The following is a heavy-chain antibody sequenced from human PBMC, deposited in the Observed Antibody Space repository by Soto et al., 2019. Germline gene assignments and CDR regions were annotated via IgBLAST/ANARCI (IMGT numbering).Heavy chain of an antibody. J-gene: IGHJ6*02. CDR1: GFTFSSYA. D-gene: IGHD5-18*01. Sequence: EVQLLESGGGLVQPGGTLRLSCAASGFTFSSYAMSWVRQAPGKGLEWVSAISGSGGSTYYADSVKGRFTISRDNSKNMLYLQMNSLRAEDTAVYYCAKANTARFLDLYYYYGMDVWGQGTTVTVSS. CDR3: AKANTARFLDLYYYYGMDV. CDR2: ISGSGGST. V-gene: IGHV3-23*01.